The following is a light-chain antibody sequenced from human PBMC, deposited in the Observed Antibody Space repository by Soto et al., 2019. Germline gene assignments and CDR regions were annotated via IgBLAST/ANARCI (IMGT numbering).Light chain of an antibody. CDR1: QTISSFY. Sequence: ENVLTQSPGTLSLSPGERATLSCRTSQTISSFYLAWYQQKPGQAPRLLIYGASKRATGIPDRFSGSGSGIDFILTISRLEPEDSAVYYCQQYGDSLYTFGQGTKLEI. J-gene: IGKJ2*01. CDR3: QQYGDSLYT. CDR2: GAS. V-gene: IGKV3-20*01.